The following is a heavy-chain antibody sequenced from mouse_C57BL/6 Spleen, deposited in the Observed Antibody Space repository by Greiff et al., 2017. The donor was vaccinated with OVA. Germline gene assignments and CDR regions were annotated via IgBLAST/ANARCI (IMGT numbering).Heavy chain of an antibody. CDR2: IYPGDGDT. CDR1: GYAFSSSW. CDR3: ARNYYGSGNDY. D-gene: IGHD1-1*01. V-gene: IGHV1-82*01. J-gene: IGHJ2*01. Sequence: QVQLQQSGPELVKPGASVKISCKASGYAFSSSWMNWVKQRPGKGLEWIGRIYPGDGDTNYNGKFKGKATLTADKSSSTAYMQLSSLTSEDSAVYFCARNYYGSGNDYWGQGTTLTVSS.